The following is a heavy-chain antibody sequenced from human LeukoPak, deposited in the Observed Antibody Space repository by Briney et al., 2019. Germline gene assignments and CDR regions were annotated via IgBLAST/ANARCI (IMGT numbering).Heavy chain of an antibody. Sequence: GESLKISCKGSGYSFTSYWIGWVRQMPGKGLEWMGIIYPGDSDTRYSPSFQGQVTISVDKSISTAYPQWSSLKASDTAMYYCARRITMVRGVIDYFDYWGQGTLVTVSS. J-gene: IGHJ4*02. D-gene: IGHD3-10*01. CDR1: GYSFTSYW. V-gene: IGHV5-51*01. CDR2: IYPGDSDT. CDR3: ARRITMVRGVIDYFDY.